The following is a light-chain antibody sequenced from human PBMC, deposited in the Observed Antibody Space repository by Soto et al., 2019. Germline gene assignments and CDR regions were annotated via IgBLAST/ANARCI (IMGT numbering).Light chain of an antibody. Sequence: EIVLTQSPATLSLSPGERATLSCRASQSVSSYLAWYQQKPGQAPRLLIYDASNRATGIPARFSGSGSGTDFTLTISSLEPEDFAFYYCQQPSNWLYTFGQGTKLEIK. J-gene: IGKJ2*01. CDR3: QQPSNWLYT. V-gene: IGKV3-11*01. CDR1: QSVSSY. CDR2: DAS.